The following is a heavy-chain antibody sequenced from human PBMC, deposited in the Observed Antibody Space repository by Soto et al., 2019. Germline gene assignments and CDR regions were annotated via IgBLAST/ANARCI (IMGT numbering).Heavy chain of an antibody. V-gene: IGHV3-11*01. Sequence: GGSLRLSSAASGFSFSYHYMNWLRQAPGKGLEWVSYISSSGSTIYYADSVKGRFTISRDNAKNSLYLQMNSLRAEDTAVSYCARVPIVSCLDPWGQGTLVTVSS. CDR1: GFSFSYHY. D-gene: IGHD2-21*01. CDR3: ARVPIVSCLDP. J-gene: IGHJ5*02. CDR2: ISSSGSTI.